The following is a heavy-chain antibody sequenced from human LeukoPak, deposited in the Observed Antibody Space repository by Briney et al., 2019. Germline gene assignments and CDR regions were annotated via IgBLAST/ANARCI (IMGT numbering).Heavy chain of an antibody. J-gene: IGHJ4*02. CDR3: ARDYTGGWNDY. D-gene: IGHD7-27*01. Sequence: GGSLRLACAVSGFPFSTSWMSWVRQAPGKGLEWVANINQDGSEKHYVDSVKGRFTISRDNARNSLYLQINSLRAEDTAVYYCARDYTGGWNDYWGQGTLVTVSS. V-gene: IGHV3-7*01. CDR1: GFPFSTSW. CDR2: INQDGSEK.